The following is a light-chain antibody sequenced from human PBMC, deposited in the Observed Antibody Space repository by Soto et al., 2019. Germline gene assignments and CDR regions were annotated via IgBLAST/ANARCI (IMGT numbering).Light chain of an antibody. CDR2: ANN. CDR3: QSYDPNLRGV. CDR1: SSNIGAGYD. V-gene: IGLV1-40*01. J-gene: IGLJ1*01. Sequence: QSVLTQPPSVSGAPGQRVTISCTGSSSNIGAGYDVHWYQQFPGTAPKLLIYANNNRPSGVPDRFSASTSGTSASLAITGLQADDDAYYYCQSYDPNLRGVFGTGTKLTLL.